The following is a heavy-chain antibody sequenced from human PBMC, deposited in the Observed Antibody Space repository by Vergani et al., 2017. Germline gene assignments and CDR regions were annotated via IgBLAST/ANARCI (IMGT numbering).Heavy chain of an antibody. CDR3: TTAWVLYYLHGEYFQY. CDR1: GFTFYTYT. J-gene: IGHJ1*01. V-gene: IGHV3-23*01. D-gene: IGHD3-10*01. Sequence: EVQLLESGGGLVQPGGSRRLSCAGAGFTFYTYTMAYVRQAPGKGLEWVATISSGGGVIFYADSVKGRFTISRDNSKNTLFLQMNSLKDEDTAVYYCTTAWVLYYLHGEYFQYWGRGTLVSVSS. CDR2: ISSGGGVI.